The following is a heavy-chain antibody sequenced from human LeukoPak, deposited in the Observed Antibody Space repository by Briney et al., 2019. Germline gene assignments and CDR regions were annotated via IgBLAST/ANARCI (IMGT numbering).Heavy chain of an antibody. CDR2: IYSGDTT. CDR1: GITVSRNY. J-gene: IGHJ4*02. D-gene: IGHD4-17*01. V-gene: IGHV3-66*01. Sequence: AGSLSLSCAASGITVSRNYMNWVRQAPGKGLEWVSVIYSGDTTHYADSVKGRFSISRDNSKNTLYLQMNNLRVEDTAVYYCARDLAYGDYIYDYWGQGTLVSVSS. CDR3: ARDLAYGDYIYDY.